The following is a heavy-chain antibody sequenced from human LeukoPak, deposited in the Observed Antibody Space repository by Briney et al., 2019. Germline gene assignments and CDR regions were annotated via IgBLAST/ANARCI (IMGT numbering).Heavy chain of an antibody. CDR2: IYYSGST. J-gene: IGHJ4*02. CDR3: ARSLDTAMVGY. CDR1: GGSISSSSYY. D-gene: IGHD5-18*01. V-gene: IGHV4-39*01. Sequence: SETLSLPCTVSGGSISSSSYYWGWIRQPPGKGLEWIGSIYYSGSTYYNPSLKSRVTISVDTSKNQFSLKLSSVTAADTAVYYCARSLDTAMVGYWGQGTLVTVSS.